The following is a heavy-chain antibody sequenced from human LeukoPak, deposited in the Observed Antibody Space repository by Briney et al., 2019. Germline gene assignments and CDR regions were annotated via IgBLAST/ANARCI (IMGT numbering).Heavy chain of an antibody. CDR3: ARDPTSLYGDYLTHFDY. CDR2: ISYDGSNK. CDR1: GFTFSSYA. D-gene: IGHD4-17*01. Sequence: GGSLRLSCAASGFTFSSYAMHWVRQAPGKGLEWVAVISYDGSNKYYADSVKGRFTISRDNSKNTLYLQMNSLRAEDTAVYCCARDPTSLYGDYLTHFDYWGQGTLVTVSS. J-gene: IGHJ4*02. V-gene: IGHV3-30-3*01.